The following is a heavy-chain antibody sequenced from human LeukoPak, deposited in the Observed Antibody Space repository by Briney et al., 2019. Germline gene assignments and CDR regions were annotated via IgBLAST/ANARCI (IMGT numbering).Heavy chain of an antibody. CDR2: IIPIFGTA. J-gene: IGHJ6*03. CDR3: ARDGVAAAGYYYYYMDV. CDR1: GGTFSSYA. D-gene: IGHD6-13*01. V-gene: IGHV1-69*05. Sequence: SVKVSCKASGGTFSSYAISWVRQAPGQGLGWMGRIIPIFGTANYAQKFQGRVTITTDESTSTAYMELSSLRSEDTAVYYCARDGVAAAGYYYYYMDVWGKGTTVTVSS.